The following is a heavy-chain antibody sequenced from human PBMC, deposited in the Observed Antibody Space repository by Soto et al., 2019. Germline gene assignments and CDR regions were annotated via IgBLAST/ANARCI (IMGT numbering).Heavy chain of an antibody. CDR1: GYTFTSYD. Sequence: ASVKVSCKASGYTFTSYDINWVRQATGQGPEWMGWMNPNSGNTGYAQKFQGRVTMTRNTSISTAYMELSSLRSEDTAVYYCARGGDYVHSHYYYYYMDVWGKGTTVTVSS. CDR2: MNPNSGNT. CDR3: ARGGDYVHSHYYYYYMDV. J-gene: IGHJ6*03. D-gene: IGHD4-17*01. V-gene: IGHV1-8*01.